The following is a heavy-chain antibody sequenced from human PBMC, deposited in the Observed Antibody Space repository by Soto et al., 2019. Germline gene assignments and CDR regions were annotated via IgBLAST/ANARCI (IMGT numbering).Heavy chain of an antibody. V-gene: IGHV4-61*08. CDR3: ARDRGDFYDSSGSPYY. Sequence: QVQLQESGPGLVKPSETLSLTCTVSGGSVSSGGYYWSWIRQPPGKGLEWIGYIYYSGGTNYNPSLKRRVTISGDTSKNQFSRKLNSVTAADTAVYYCARDRGDFYDSSGSPYYWGQGTLVIVSS. D-gene: IGHD3-22*01. J-gene: IGHJ4*02. CDR1: GGSVSSGGYY. CDR2: IYYSGGT.